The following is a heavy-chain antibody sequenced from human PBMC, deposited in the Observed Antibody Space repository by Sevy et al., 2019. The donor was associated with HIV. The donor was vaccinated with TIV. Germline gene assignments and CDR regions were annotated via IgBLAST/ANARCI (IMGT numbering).Heavy chain of an antibody. J-gene: IGHJ6*02. V-gene: IGHV3-21*04. Sequence: GGSLRLSCAASGFTCSNYNINWVRQSPGKGLEWVSFISTSSGYIYYADSVKGRFTSSRDNAKNSLYLQMNSLRAEDTAVYYCARDKTILEGRYGMDVWGQGTTVTVSS. D-gene: IGHD3-3*01. CDR3: ARDKTILEGRYGMDV. CDR2: ISTSSGYI. CDR1: GFTCSNYN.